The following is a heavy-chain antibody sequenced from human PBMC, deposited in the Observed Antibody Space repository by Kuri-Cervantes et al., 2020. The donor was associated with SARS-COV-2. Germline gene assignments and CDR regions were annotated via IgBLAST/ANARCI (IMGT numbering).Heavy chain of an antibody. CDR3: ARVCAIFGVVTTALDL. V-gene: IGHV1-2*02. CDR2: INPNSGGT. D-gene: IGHD3-3*01. CDR1: EGTFFSYA. J-gene: IGHJ2*01. Sequence: ASVKVSCKASEGTFFSYAISWVRQAPGQGLEWMGWINPNSGGTNYAQKFQGRVTMTRDTSISTAYMELSRLRSDDTAVYYCARVCAIFGVVTTALDLWGRGTLVTVSS.